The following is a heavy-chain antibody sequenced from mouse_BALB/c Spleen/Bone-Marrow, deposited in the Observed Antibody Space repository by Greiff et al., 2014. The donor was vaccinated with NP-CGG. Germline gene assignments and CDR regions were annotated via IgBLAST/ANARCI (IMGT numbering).Heavy chain of an antibody. V-gene: IGHV3-5*02. CDR2: IYYSGTI. CDR3: ARFYGNYFDY. Sequence: EVKLLESGLGLVKPSQTVSLTCTVTGISITTGNYRWSWIRQFPGNKLEWIGYIYYSGTITYNPSLTSRTTITRDTSKNQFFLEMNSLTAEDTATYYCARFYGNYFDYWGQGTTLTVSS. J-gene: IGHJ2*01. CDR1: GISITTGNYR. D-gene: IGHD2-1*01.